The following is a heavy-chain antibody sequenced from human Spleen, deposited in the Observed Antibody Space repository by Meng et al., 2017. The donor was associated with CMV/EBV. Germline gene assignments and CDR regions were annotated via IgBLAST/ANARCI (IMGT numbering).Heavy chain of an antibody. V-gene: IGHV3-21*01. Sequence: GESLKISCAASGFTFSSYGMHWVRQAPGKGLEWVSSISSSSSYIYYADSVKGRFTISRDNAKNSLYLQMNSLRAEDTAVYYCARNMRQCSSTSCRNWFDPWGQGTLVTVSS. CDR2: ISSSSSYI. J-gene: IGHJ5*02. D-gene: IGHD2-2*01. CDR1: GFTFSSYG. CDR3: ARNMRQCSSTSCRNWFDP.